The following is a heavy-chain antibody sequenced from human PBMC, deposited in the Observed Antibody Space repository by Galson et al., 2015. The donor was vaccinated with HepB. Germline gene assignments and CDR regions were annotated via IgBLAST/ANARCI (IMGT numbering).Heavy chain of an antibody. V-gene: IGHV1-18*04. Sequence: SVKVSCKASGYTFTSYGISWVRQAPGQGLEWMGWISAYNGNTNYAQKLQGRVTMTTDTSTSTAYMELRSLRSDDTAVYYCARDFSPYYCGGDCYLDAFDIWGQGTMVTVSS. CDR1: GYTFTSYG. J-gene: IGHJ3*02. CDR2: ISAYNGNT. D-gene: IGHD2-21*02. CDR3: ARDFSPYYCGGDCYLDAFDI.